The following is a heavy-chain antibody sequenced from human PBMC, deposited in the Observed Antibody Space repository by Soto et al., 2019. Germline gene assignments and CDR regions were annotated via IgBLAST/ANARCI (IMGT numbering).Heavy chain of an antibody. J-gene: IGHJ3*02. CDR1: GFSFITQA. V-gene: IGHV3-30-3*01. Sequence: PGGSLRLSCAASGFSFITQAMHWVRQAPGKGLEWVSVILYDGSNRYYADSVKGRFTISRDNSKNTLYLQMNSLRVEDTAVYDCARPRAATFRENGFDIGGQGAMVTVSS. CDR3: ARPRAATFRENGFDI. D-gene: IGHD2-15*01. CDR2: ILYDGSNR.